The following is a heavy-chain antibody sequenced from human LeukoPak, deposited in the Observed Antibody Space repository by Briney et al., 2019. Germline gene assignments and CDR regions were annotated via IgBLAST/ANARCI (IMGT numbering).Heavy chain of an antibody. CDR2: IYYSGST. V-gene: IGHV4-39*07. J-gene: IGHJ6*03. CDR3: ARFTIFGNYYMDV. CDR1: GGPISSSSYY. Sequence: SETLSLTCTVPGGPISSSSYYWGWIRQPPGKGLEWIGRIYYSGSTYYNPSLKSRVTLSVDTSKNQFSLKLSSVTAADSAEYYCARFTIFGNYYMDVWGKGTTVTVSS. D-gene: IGHD3-3*01.